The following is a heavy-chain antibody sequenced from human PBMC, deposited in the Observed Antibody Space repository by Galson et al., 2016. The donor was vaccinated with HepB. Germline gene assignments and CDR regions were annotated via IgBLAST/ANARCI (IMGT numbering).Heavy chain of an antibody. CDR1: GFTVSSDY. Sequence: LRLSCAASGFTVSSDYMNWVRQAPGKGLEWVSVIYSGGTTYYADSVKGRFTISRDNSKNTLYLQMNSLRAEDTAVYYCASLRFKGFDLWGRGTLVTVAS. V-gene: IGHV3-53*01. CDR3: ASLRFKGFDL. D-gene: IGHD3-3*01. J-gene: IGHJ2*01. CDR2: IYSGGTT.